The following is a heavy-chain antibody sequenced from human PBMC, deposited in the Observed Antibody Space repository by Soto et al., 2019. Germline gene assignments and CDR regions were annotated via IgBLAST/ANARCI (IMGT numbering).Heavy chain of an antibody. J-gene: IGHJ4*02. V-gene: IGHV1-3*05. Sequence: QVQLVQSGAEEKKPGASVKVSFKASGYTFTGYAMHWVRQAPGQRLEWMGWINAGNGNTKYSKKFQGRVTMTRDTSASTAYMELSSLRSEDTAVYYCARGSGYYYWDDYWGQGTLVTVSS. D-gene: IGHD3-22*01. CDR2: INAGNGNT. CDR1: GYTFTGYA. CDR3: ARGSGYYYWDDY.